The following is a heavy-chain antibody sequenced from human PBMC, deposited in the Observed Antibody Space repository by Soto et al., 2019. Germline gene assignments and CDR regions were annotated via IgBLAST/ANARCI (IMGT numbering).Heavy chain of an antibody. D-gene: IGHD4-17*01. J-gene: IGHJ4*02. Sequence: QVRLVESGGDLVKPGESLRLSCVASGFTFIDYYMYWVRQAPGKGLEWISYISSTGKNIYYSDSVKGRFIVSRDNAKNSLFLQMNSLTADDTAVYYCGRSHGAGSYWGQGTRVTVSS. CDR3: GRSHGAGSY. V-gene: IGHV3-11*01. CDR2: ISSTGKNI. CDR1: GFTFIDYY.